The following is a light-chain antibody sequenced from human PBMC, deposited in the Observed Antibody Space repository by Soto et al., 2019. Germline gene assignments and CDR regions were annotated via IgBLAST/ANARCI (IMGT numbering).Light chain of an antibody. CDR3: QTWGTGYWV. CDR2: VNSDGSH. Sequence: QSVLTQSPSASASLGASVKLTCTLSSGHSSNAIAWYQQQPEKGPRYLMKVNSDGSHTKGDGIPDRFSGSSSGAERYLTISSLQSEDEADYYCQTWGTGYWVFGGGTKLTVL. J-gene: IGLJ3*02. CDR1: SGHSSNA. V-gene: IGLV4-69*01.